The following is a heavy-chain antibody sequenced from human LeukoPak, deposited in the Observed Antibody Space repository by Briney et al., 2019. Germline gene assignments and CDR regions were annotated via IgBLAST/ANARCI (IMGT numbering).Heavy chain of an antibody. CDR1: GFTVSSNY. D-gene: IGHD2-21*02. J-gene: IGHJ4*02. CDR3: ARGRATALTFDF. CDR2: ISSGGDTI. V-gene: IGHV3-11*01. Sequence: PGGSLRLSCAASGFTVSSNYMSWIRQAPGKGLEWVSYISSGGDTIYSLDSVKGRFTISRDNAKKSLYLQMHSLRAEDTAVYYCARGRATALTFDFWGQGTLVTVSS.